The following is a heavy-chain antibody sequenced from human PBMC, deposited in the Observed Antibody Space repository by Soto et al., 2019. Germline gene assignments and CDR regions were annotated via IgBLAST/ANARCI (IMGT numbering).Heavy chain of an antibody. Sequence: PGGSLRLSCAVSGFIFSTYWMHWVRQAPGKGLVWVSRVNGDGRSTSYADSVKGRFTISRDYARDTLYLQMSSLRAEDTAVYYCARGPTSTIVGATAFDSWGQGTLVTVSS. CDR1: GFIFSTYW. CDR2: VNGDGRST. V-gene: IGHV3-74*01. J-gene: IGHJ4*02. CDR3: ARGPTSTIVGATAFDS. D-gene: IGHD1-26*01.